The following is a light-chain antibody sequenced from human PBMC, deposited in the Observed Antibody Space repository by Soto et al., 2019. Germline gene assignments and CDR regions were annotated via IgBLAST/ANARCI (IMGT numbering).Light chain of an antibody. CDR2: GSS. V-gene: IGKV3-20*01. J-gene: IGKJ4*01. CDR1: Y. Sequence: DIVMTQSPLSLPVTPGEPASISCRYFAWYQQKLGQAPRLLIYGSSNRATGIPDRFSGSGSGTDFTLTISRLEPEDFAVYHCQQYENSVPLTFGGGTKVDIK. CDR3: QQYENSVPLT.